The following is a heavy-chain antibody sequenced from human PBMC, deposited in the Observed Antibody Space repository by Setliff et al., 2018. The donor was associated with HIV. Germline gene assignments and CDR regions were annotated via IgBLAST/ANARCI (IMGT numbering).Heavy chain of an antibody. CDR1: GYTFISYG. Sequence: ASVKVSCKASGYTFISYGVSWVRQAPGQGLEWMGWISVKNGNTNYAQKFQGRVTMTTDTSTSTAYMELRSLGSDDTAVYYCARTRWVIVGAITEVWFDPWGQGTLVTVSS. J-gene: IGHJ5*02. V-gene: IGHV1-18*01. CDR3: ARTRWVIVGAITEVWFDP. CDR2: ISVKNGNT. D-gene: IGHD1-26*01.